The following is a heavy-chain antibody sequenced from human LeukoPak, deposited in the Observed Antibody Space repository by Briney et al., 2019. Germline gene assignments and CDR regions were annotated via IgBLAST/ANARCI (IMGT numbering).Heavy chain of an antibody. D-gene: IGHD3-10*01. Sequence: ASVKVSCKASGYTFTSYGISWVRQAPGQGLEWMGWISAYNGNTNYAQKLQGRVTMTTDTSTSTAYMELRSLRSDDTAVYYCATNILVRDIINWFDPWGRGTLVTVSS. J-gene: IGHJ5*02. CDR1: GYTFTSYG. CDR3: ATNILVRDIINWFDP. V-gene: IGHV1-18*01. CDR2: ISAYNGNT.